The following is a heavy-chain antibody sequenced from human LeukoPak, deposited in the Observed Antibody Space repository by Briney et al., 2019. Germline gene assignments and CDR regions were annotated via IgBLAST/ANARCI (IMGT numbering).Heavy chain of an antibody. V-gene: IGHV1-46*01. J-gene: IGHJ5*02. CDR2: INPSGGST. CDR1: GYTFTSYY. Sequence: GASVKVSCKASGYTFTSYYMHWVRQAPGQGLEWMGIINPSGGSTSYAQKFQGRVTMTRDMSTSTVYMELSSLRSEDTAVYYCAGVYGDYEAGFDPWSQGTLVTVSS. CDR3: AGVYGDYEAGFDP. D-gene: IGHD4-17*01.